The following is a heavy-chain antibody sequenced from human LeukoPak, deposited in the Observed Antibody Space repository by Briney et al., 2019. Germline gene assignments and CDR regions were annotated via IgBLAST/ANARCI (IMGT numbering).Heavy chain of an antibody. J-gene: IGHJ3*02. CDR1: GYSFTSYW. CDR3: ARHPQGQSDAFDI. Sequence: GESLKISCKASGYSFTSYWIGWVRQMPGKGLEWMGIIYPGDSDTRYSPSFQGQVTISADKSISTAYLQWSSLKASDTAMYYCARHPQGQSDAFDIWGQGTMVTVSS. V-gene: IGHV5-51*01. CDR2: IYPGDSDT.